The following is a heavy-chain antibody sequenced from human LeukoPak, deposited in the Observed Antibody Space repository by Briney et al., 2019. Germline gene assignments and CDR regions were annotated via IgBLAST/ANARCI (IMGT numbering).Heavy chain of an antibody. CDR2: IYYSGST. CDR1: GGSISSYY. V-gene: IGHV4-59*08. D-gene: IGHD6-19*01. Sequence: SETLSLTCTVSGGSISSYYWSWIRQPPGKGLEWIGYIYYSGSTNYNPSLKSRVTISVDTSKNQFSLKLSSVTAADTAVYYCARLPFRGLVGDWGQGTLVTVSS. J-gene: IGHJ4*02. CDR3: ARLPFRGLVGD.